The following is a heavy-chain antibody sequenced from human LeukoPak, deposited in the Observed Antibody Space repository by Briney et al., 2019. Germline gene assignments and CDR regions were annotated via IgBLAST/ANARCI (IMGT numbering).Heavy chain of an antibody. CDR1: GFTFSSYG. CDR2: ISGSGGST. CDR3: AKPLISGSYYGAFDI. J-gene: IGHJ3*02. D-gene: IGHD1-26*01. V-gene: IGHV3-23*01. Sequence: GGSLRLSCAASGFTFSSYGMHWVRQAPGKGLEWVSAISGSGGSTYYADSVKGRFTISRDNSKNTLSLQMDSLRAEDTAVYYCAKPLISGSYYGAFDIWGQGTMVTVSS.